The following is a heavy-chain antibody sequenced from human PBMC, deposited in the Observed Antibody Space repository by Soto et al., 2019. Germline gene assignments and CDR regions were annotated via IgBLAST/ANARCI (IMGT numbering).Heavy chain of an antibody. V-gene: IGHV4-34*01. CDR3: ARGRGYSYGSVRWFDP. Sequence: SETLSLTWTVSGGSLSSGGYYWSWIRQPPGKGLEWIGEINHSGSTNYNPSLKSRVTISVDTSKNQFSLKLSSVTAADTAVYYCARGRGYSYGSVRWFDPWGQGTLVTVSS. D-gene: IGHD5-18*01. J-gene: IGHJ5*02. CDR2: INHSGST. CDR1: GGSLSSGGYY.